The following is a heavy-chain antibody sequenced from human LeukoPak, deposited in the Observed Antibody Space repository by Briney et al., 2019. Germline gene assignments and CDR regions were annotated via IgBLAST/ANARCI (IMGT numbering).Heavy chain of an antibody. Sequence: GGSLRLSCAASGFSFSTYGMHWVRQAPGKGLEWVAFIRYDGSQNHLTDSVKGRFTVSRDDSRSTLYLQMDSLTVEDTAVYCVKAVVGRISNFDFWGQGTLVTVS. CDR1: GFSFSTYG. CDR3: KAVVGRISNFDF. CDR2: IRYDGSQN. J-gene: IGHJ4*02. D-gene: IGHD1-26*01. V-gene: IGHV3-30*02.